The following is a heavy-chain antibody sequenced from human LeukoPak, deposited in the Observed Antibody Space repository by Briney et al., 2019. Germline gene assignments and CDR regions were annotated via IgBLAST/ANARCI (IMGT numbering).Heavy chain of an antibody. V-gene: IGHV1-18*01. J-gene: IGHJ4*02. CDR1: GYTFTSYG. CDR3: ARVSNTAYCGGDCYFDY. D-gene: IGHD2-21*02. Sequence: ASVKVSCKASGYTFTSYGISWVRQAPGQGLEWMGWISAYNGNTNYAQKLQGRVTMTTDTSTSTAYMELRSLRSDDTAVYYCARVSNTAYCGGDCYFDYWGQGTLVTVSS. CDR2: ISAYNGNT.